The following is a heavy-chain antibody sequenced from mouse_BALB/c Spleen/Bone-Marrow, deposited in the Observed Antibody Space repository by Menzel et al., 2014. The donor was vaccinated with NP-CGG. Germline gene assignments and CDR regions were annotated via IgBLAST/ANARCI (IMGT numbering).Heavy chain of an antibody. D-gene: IGHD1-1*01. V-gene: IGHV5-9-4*01. CDR3: VRAYGSSYAMDY. J-gene: IGHJ4*01. Sequence: EVKVVESGGGLVKPGGSLKLSCAASGFTFSSYAMSWVRQSPEKRLEWVAEISSGGNYTYYPDTVTGRFTISRDNAKNILYLEMSSLGSDDTAMYYCVRAYGSSYAMDYWGQGTSVTVSS. CDR2: ISSGGNYT. CDR1: GFTFSSYA.